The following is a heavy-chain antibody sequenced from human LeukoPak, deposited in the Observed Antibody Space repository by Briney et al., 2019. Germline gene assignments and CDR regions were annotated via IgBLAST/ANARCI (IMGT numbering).Heavy chain of an antibody. CDR2: IASHAGDA. V-gene: IGHV3-30*03. Sequence: GGSLRLSCSASGLNFHDVWMTWVRQTPGKGLEWVAVIASHAGDAHYSDSVKGRFTISRDNSKDTLYLQMNNLGVEDTAVYYCARDRLNRADCGTDCYSAVFDYWGQGALVTVSS. CDR1: GLNFHDVW. D-gene: IGHD2-21*02. J-gene: IGHJ4*02. CDR3: ARDRLNRADCGTDCYSAVFDY.